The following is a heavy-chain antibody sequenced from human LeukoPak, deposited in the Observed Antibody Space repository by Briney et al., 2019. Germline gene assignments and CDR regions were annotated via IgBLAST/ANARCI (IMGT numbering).Heavy chain of an antibody. Sequence: GGSLRLSCAASGFTFSDYYMSWIRQAPGKGLEWVSYISSSGSTRYYADSVKGRFTISRDNAKNSLYLQMNSLRAEDTAVYYCARDGSYYSPYFDYWGQGTLVTVSS. D-gene: IGHD1-26*01. CDR3: ARDGSYYSPYFDY. CDR2: ISSSGSTR. J-gene: IGHJ4*02. V-gene: IGHV3-11*01. CDR1: GFTFSDYY.